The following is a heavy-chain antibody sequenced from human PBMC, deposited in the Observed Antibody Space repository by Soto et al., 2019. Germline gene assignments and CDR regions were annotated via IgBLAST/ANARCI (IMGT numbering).Heavy chain of an antibody. CDR3: ARVEGYYDSSGYYYGSWFDP. V-gene: IGHV1-69*13. Sequence: GASVKISCKASGGTFSSYAISWVRQAPGQGLEWMGGIIPIFGTANYAQKFQGRVTITADESTSTAYMELSSLRSEDTAVYYCARVEGYYDSSGYYYGSWFDPWGQGTLVTVPQ. CDR1: GGTFSSYA. D-gene: IGHD3-22*01. CDR2: IIPIFGTA. J-gene: IGHJ5*02.